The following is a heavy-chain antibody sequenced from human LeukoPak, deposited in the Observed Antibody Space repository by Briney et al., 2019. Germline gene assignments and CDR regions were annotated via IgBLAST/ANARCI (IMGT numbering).Heavy chain of an antibody. D-gene: IGHD2-2*01. V-gene: IGHV1-18*01. CDR1: GYTFTSYG. CDR3: ARNAEGLYCSSTSCYFWFDP. CDR2: ISAYNGNT. J-gene: IGHJ5*02. Sequence: ASVKVSCKASGYTFTSYGISWVRQAPGQGLEWMGWISAYNGNTNYAQKLQGRVTTTTDTSTSTAYMELRSLRSDDTAVYYCARNAEGLYCSSTSCYFWFDPWGQGTLVTVSS.